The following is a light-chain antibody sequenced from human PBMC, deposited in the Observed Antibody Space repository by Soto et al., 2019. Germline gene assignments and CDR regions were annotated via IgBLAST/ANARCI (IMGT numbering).Light chain of an antibody. Sequence: EIVLTQSPGTLSLSPGERATLSCRASQSVSSSYLSWYQQKPGQAPRLLIYAASSRATGIPARFSGSGSGTDFTLTISRLEPEDIAVYYCQQHGSSPVTFGGGTKVDIK. J-gene: IGKJ3*01. CDR1: QSVSSSY. CDR2: AAS. CDR3: QQHGSSPVT. V-gene: IGKV3-20*01.